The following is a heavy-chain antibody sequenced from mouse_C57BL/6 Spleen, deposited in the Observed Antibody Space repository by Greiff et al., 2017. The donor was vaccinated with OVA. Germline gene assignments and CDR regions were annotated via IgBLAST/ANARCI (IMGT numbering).Heavy chain of an antibody. V-gene: IGHV2-2*01. CDR1: VFSFTSYC. CDR2: IWSGGST. CDR3: ARNDLYYYGSSYDCAMDD. J-gene: IGHJ4*01. Sequence: QVQLKESGPGLVQPSQSLSITCTVSVFSFTSYCVHWVRQSPGKGLEWLGVIWSGGSTDYNAAFISRLSISKDNSKSQVFFKMNSMQADDTAIYYYARNDLYYYGSSYDCAMDDWGKGTSVTVSS. D-gene: IGHD1-1*01.